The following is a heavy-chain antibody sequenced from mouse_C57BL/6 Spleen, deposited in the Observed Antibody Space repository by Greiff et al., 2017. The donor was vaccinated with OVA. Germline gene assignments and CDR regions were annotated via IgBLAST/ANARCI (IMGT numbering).Heavy chain of an antibody. D-gene: IGHD2-4*01. CDR1: GYTFTSYW. Sequence: QVQLQQPGAELVKPGASVKMSCKASGYTFTSYWITWVKQRPGQGLEWIGDIYPGSGSTNYNEKFKSKATLTVDTSSSTAYMQLSSLTSEDSAVYYCARRENDYDWFAYWGQGTLVTVSA. CDR3: ARRENDYDWFAY. CDR2: IYPGSGST. V-gene: IGHV1-55*01. J-gene: IGHJ3*01.